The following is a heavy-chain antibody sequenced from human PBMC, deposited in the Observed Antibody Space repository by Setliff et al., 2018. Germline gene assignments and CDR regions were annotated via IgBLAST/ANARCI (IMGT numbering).Heavy chain of an antibody. V-gene: IGHV1-3*04. Sequence: ASVKVSCKASGYTFTNYAIHWVRQAPGQRPEWMGWINTGNANTKYSQKFQGRVTITRDASASTAYMELSSLTSEVTAVYYCARRPYDSSGYFNYWGQGTLVTVSS. J-gene: IGHJ4*02. CDR2: INTGNANT. CDR3: ARRPYDSSGYFNY. D-gene: IGHD3-22*01. CDR1: GYTFTNYA.